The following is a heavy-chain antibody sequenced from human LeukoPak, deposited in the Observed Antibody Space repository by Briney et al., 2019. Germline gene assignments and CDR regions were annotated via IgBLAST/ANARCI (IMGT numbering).Heavy chain of an antibody. J-gene: IGHJ4*02. D-gene: IGHD3-22*01. V-gene: IGHV3-21*01. CDR3: AAFYDSSGFSGVDY. Sequence: PGGSLRLSCAASGFTFSSYSMNWVRQAPGKGLEWVSSISSSSSYIYYADSVKGRFTISRDNAKNSLYLQMSSLRAEDTAVYYCAAFYDSSGFSGVDYWGQGTLVTVSS. CDR2: ISSSSSYI. CDR1: GFTFSSYS.